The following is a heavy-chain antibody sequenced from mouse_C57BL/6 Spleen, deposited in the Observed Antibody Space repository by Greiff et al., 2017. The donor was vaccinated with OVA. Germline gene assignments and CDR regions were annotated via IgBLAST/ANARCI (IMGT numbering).Heavy chain of an antibody. CDR3: ARRSRDAMDD. Sequence: DVMLQESGPGLVKPSQSLSLTCSVTGYSITSGYYWNWLRQFPGNQLEWMGYISYDGSTNYNPSLTNRISITRDTSKNQFFLKLNSVTTEDTATYYCARRSRDAMDDWGKGTSVTVSS. V-gene: IGHV3-6*01. J-gene: IGHJ4*01. CDR1: GYSITSGYY. CDR2: ISYDGST.